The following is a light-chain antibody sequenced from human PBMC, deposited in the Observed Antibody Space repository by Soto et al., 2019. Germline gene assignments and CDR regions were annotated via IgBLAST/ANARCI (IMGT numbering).Light chain of an antibody. CDR2: DAS. J-gene: IGKJ4*01. V-gene: IGKV1-5*01. Sequence: AKVTIPCRASQSISSWLAWYQQKPRKAPRFMIYDASNLESGVPSRFSGSVSGTEFNLTISSLQSEDFVIYYGQQYTTWPTATFCGLTKVDIK. CDR3: QQYTTWPTAT. CDR1: QSISSW.